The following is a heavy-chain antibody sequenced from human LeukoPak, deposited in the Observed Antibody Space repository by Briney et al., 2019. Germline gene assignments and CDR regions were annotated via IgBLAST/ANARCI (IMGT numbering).Heavy chain of an antibody. J-gene: IGHJ3*02. D-gene: IGHD3-16*01. CDR1: GGSFSGYY. V-gene: IGHV4-34*01. CDR2: INHSGST. Sequence: SETLSLTCVVYGGSFSGYYWSWIRQPPGKGLEWIGEINHSGSTNYNPPLKSRVTISVDTSKNQFSLKLSSVTAADTAVYYCARGRGGDDAFDIWGQGTMVTVSS. CDR3: ARGRGGDDAFDI.